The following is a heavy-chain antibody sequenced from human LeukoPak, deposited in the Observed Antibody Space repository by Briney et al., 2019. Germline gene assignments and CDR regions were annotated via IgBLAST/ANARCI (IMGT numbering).Heavy chain of an antibody. CDR3: ARREVAMYLFDY. V-gene: IGHV5-51*01. J-gene: IGHJ4*02. D-gene: IGHD5-12*01. CDR1: GYNFPTYW. CDR2: IYPANSDT. Sequence: ESLNISCQGSGYNFPTYWIGWVRQTPGQGLEWMGIIYPANSDTSYSPSFQGQVTISADKSISTAYPQWSSLKASDTAMYYCARREVAMYLFDYWGQGTLVTVSS.